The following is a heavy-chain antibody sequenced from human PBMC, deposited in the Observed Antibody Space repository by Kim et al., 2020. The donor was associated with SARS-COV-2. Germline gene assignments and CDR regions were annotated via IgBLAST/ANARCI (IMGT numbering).Heavy chain of an antibody. CDR1: GFTFSSYA. V-gene: IGHV3-30*04. Sequence: GGSLRLSCAASGFTFSSYAMHWVRQAPGKGLEWVAVISYDGSNKYYADSVKGRFTISRDNSKNTLYLQMNSLRAEDTAVYYCARDSTIAARRWWGDYYY. CDR3: ARDSTIAARRWWGDYYY. CDR2: ISYDGSNK. J-gene: IGHJ6*01. D-gene: IGHD6-6*01.